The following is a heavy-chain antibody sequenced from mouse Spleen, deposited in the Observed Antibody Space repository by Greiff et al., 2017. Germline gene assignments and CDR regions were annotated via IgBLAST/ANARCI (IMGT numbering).Heavy chain of an antibody. J-gene: IGHJ2*01. Sequence: QVQLKQPGAELVKPGASVKLSCKASGYTFTSYWMHWVKQRPGQGLEWIGMIHPNSGSTNYNEKFKSKATLTVDKSSSTAYMQLSSLTSEDSAVYYCARSQTGTNYFDYWGQGTTLTVSS. V-gene: IGHV1-64*01. CDR1: GYTFTSYW. CDR3: ARSQTGTNYFDY. D-gene: IGHD4-1*01. CDR2: IHPNSGST.